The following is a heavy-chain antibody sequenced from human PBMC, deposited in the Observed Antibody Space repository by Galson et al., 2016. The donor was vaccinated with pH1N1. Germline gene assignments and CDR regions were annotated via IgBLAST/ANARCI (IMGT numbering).Heavy chain of an antibody. J-gene: IGHJ4*02. CDR2: MYTSGTT. CDR3: ARDRVALTGIFDY. D-gene: IGHD3-10*01. CDR1: GGSISSSIYY. V-gene: IGHV4-61*02. Sequence: TLSLTCTVSGGSISSSIYYWNWIRQPAGKGLEWIGRMYTSGTTTYNPSLESRVSISVDTSKNQFSLRLSSVTAADTAVYFCARDRVALTGIFDYWGQRALVTVSS.